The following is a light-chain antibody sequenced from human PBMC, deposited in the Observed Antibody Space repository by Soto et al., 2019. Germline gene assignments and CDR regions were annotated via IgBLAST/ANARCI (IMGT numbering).Light chain of an antibody. CDR1: QSVSSN. J-gene: IGKJ1*01. Sequence: IVMPQSPDTLSVSPGERAPLSCRASQSVSSNLAWYQQKPGQAPRLLIYGASTRATGIPARFSGSGSGTEFTLTISSLQSEDFAVYYCQQYNNWPRTFGQGTKVDIK. CDR3: QQYNNWPRT. V-gene: IGKV3-15*01. CDR2: GAS.